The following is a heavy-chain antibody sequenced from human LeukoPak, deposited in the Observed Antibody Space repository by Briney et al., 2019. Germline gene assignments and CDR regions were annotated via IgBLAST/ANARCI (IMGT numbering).Heavy chain of an antibody. D-gene: IGHD1-26*01. CDR2: IIPIFGTA. CDR1: GGTFSSYA. J-gene: IGHJ4*02. V-gene: IGHV1-69*05. CDR3: ARTGTPITIVGATGFDD. Sequence: SVKVSCKASGGTFSSYAISWVRQAPGQGLEWMGGIIPIFGTANYAQKFQGRVTITTDESTSTAYMERSSLRSEDTAVYDCARTGTPITIVGATGFDDWGQGTLVSV.